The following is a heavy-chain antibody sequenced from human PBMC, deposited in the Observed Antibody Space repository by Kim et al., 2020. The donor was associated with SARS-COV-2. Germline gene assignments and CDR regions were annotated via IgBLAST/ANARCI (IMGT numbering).Heavy chain of an antibody. D-gene: IGHD2-15*01. V-gene: IGHV3-33*05. CDR1: GFTFSSYG. CDR2: ISYDGSNK. Sequence: SLRLSCAASGFTFSSYGMHWVRQAPGKGLEWVAVISYDGSNKYYADSVKGRFTISRDNSKNTLYLQMNSLRAEDTAVYYCARDRAVVTPNSFDYWGQGTLVTVSS. J-gene: IGHJ4*02. CDR3: ARDRAVVTPNSFDY.